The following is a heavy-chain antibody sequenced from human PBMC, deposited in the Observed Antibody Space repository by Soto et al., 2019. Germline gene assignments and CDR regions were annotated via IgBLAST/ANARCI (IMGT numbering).Heavy chain of an antibody. J-gene: IGHJ4*02. CDR3: ARKQAGFFYGIDY. CDR1: GGSISTGGYY. Sequence: SETLSLTCTVSGGSISTGGYYWSWIRQYPGKGLEWLGYIDGSGYTFYNPSLQSRLTLSMDTSKNQFSLKLSSATAADTAVYFCARKQAGFFYGIDYWGQGTLVTVPQ. CDR2: IDGSGYT. V-gene: IGHV4-31*03. D-gene: IGHD3-3*01.